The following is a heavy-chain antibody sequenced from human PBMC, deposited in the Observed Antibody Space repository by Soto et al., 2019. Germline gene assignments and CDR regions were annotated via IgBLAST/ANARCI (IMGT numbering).Heavy chain of an antibody. CDR3: ARDYDYVWGSYRSRYFDY. CDR1: GYTFTSYG. J-gene: IGHJ4*02. D-gene: IGHD3-16*02. Sequence: ASVKVSCKASGYTFTSYGISWVRQAPGQGLEWMGWISAYNGNTNYAQKLQGRVTMTTDTSTSTAYMELRSLRSDDTAVYYCARDYDYVWGSYRSRYFDYWGQGTLVTVSS. CDR2: ISAYNGNT. V-gene: IGHV1-18*01.